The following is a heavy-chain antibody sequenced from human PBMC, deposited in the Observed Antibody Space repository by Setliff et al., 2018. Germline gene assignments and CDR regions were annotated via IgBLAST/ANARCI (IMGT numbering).Heavy chain of an antibody. CDR1: DGSMTSGSYY. V-gene: IGHV4-39*06. D-gene: IGHD3-3*01. CDR2: VYYSGTA. CDR3: ARMSGFLYMDV. Sequence: SETLSLTCSVSDGSMTSGSYYWGWIRQPPGKGLEWIGSVYYSGTAYYNPSLKSRLYMSVDTSKNQFTLKVISVTAADTAVYYCARMSGFLYMDVWGKGTTVTVSS. J-gene: IGHJ6*03.